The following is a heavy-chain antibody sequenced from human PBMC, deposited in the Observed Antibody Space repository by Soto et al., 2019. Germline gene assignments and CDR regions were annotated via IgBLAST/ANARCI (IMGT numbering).Heavy chain of an antibody. V-gene: IGHV4-59*01. Sequence: PSETLSLTCTVSGGSISSYYWSWIRQPPGKGLERIGYIYYSGSTNYNPSLKSRVTISVDTSKNQFSLKLSSVTAADTAVYYCAREIRYITMVRGVITGWFDPWGQGTLVTVSS. D-gene: IGHD3-10*01. CDR2: IYYSGST. J-gene: IGHJ5*02. CDR1: GGSISSYY. CDR3: AREIRYITMVRGVITGWFDP.